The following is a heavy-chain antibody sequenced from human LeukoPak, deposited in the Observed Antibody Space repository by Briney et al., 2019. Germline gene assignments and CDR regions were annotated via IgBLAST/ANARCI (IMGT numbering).Heavy chain of an antibody. J-gene: IGHJ3*02. V-gene: IGHV5-51*01. CDR2: IYPGDSDT. Sequence: GESLKISCKGSGYIFTSCSIGWVRQMPGKGLEWMGIIYPGDSDTRYSPSFQGQVTISADKSISTAYLQWSSPKASDTAMYYCARLTVRGYYDSSGYPSDAFDIWGQGTMVTVSS. CDR3: ARLTVRGYYDSSGYPSDAFDI. CDR1: GYIFTSCS. D-gene: IGHD3-22*01.